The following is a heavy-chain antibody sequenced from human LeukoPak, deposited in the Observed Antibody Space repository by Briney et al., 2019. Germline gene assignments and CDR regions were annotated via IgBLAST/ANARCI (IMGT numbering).Heavy chain of an antibody. CDR1: GYTFTGYY. CDR2: INPNSGGT. D-gene: IGHD2-2*01. J-gene: IGHJ5*02. CDR3: AREKLKYQPFDP. V-gene: IGHV1-2*06. Sequence: GASVKVSCKASGYTFTGYYMHWVRQAPGQGLEWMGRINPNSGGTNYAQKFQGRVTMTRDTSTSTVYMELSSLRSEDTAVYYCAREKLKYQPFDPWGQGTLVTVSS.